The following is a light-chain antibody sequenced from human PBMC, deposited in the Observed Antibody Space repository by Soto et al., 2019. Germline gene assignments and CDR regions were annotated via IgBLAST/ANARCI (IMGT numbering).Light chain of an antibody. Sequence: EIVLTQSPATLSLSPGERATLSCRASQSVSSYLAWYQQKPGQAPRLLIYDASNRATRIPARFSGSGSGTDITLTISNLEPEDFAAYYCQQRSNWPPYTFGQGTKLEIK. CDR3: QQRSNWPPYT. CDR2: DAS. CDR1: QSVSSY. V-gene: IGKV3-11*01. J-gene: IGKJ2*01.